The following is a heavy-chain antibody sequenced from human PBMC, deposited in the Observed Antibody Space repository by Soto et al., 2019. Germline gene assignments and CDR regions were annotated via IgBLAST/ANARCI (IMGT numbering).Heavy chain of an antibody. J-gene: IGHJ4*02. CDR3: AKVKSSSGSQAGLFDY. V-gene: IGHV3-23*01. CDR1: VFTFSIYA. D-gene: IGHD3-10*01. Sequence: PGGALLVTCAASVFTFSIYAMGWVRQAPGRGLDWVSAISGSGGSTYYADSVNGRFTISIDNSKNTLYLQMKSLRAEDTAVYYCAKVKSSSGSQAGLFDYWGQGTQVTVSS. CDR2: ISGSGGST.